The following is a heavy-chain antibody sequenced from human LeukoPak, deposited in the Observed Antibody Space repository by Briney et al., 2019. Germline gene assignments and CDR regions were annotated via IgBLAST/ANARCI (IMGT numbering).Heavy chain of an antibody. J-gene: IGHJ4*02. V-gene: IGHV3-53*01. CDR1: GFTFSSYE. CDR3: ATAFCTGGSSCGFDY. CDR2: IYSDGNT. D-gene: IGHD2-8*02. Sequence: PGGSLRLSCAASGFTFSSYEMNWVRQAPGKGLECVSVIYSDGNTYYADSVKGRFTISRDNSKNTLYLQMNSLRAEDTAVYYCATAFCTGGSSCGFDYWGQGTLVTVSS.